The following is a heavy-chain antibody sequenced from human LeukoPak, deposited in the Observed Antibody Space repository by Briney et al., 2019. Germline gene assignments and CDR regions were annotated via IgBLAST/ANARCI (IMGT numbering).Heavy chain of an antibody. D-gene: IGHD3-10*02. V-gene: IGHV3-9*01. J-gene: IGHJ6*04. Sequence: GGSLRLSCAASGFTFDDYAMHWVRQTPGKGLEWVSFISWNSGRIDYADSVKGRFTISRDNAKNSLYLQMNSLRAEDTAVYYCAELGITMIGGVWGKGTTVTISS. CDR2: ISWNSGRI. CDR3: AELGITMIGGV. CDR1: GFTFDDYA.